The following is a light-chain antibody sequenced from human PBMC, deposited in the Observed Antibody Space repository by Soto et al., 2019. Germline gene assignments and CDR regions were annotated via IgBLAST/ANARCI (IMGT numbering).Light chain of an antibody. CDR3: QTWGTGIVV. Sequence: QSVLTQSLSASASLGASVKLTCTLSSGHSSDAIAWHQQQPEKGPRFLMNLNSDGSHTKGDGIPDRFSGSSSGAERYLTISSLQSEDEADYYCQTWGTGIVVFGGGTKLTVL. J-gene: IGLJ2*01. V-gene: IGLV4-69*01. CDR2: LNSDGSH. CDR1: SGHSSDA.